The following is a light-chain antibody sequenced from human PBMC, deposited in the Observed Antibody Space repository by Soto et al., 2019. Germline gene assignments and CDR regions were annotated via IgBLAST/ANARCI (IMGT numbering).Light chain of an antibody. V-gene: IGLV1-40*01. CDR2: YXX. CDR1: SSNIGAGYD. CDR3: HSYDVSLSGPV. J-gene: IGLJ2*01. Sequence: QSVLTQPPSVSGAPGQRVTISCTGSSSNIGAGYDVHWYQQLPGTAPKVLIYYXXXXXXXXXXXXXXSKSGTSASLAITGXXAEDEXXXXCHSYDVSLSGPVCGGGTKLTVL.